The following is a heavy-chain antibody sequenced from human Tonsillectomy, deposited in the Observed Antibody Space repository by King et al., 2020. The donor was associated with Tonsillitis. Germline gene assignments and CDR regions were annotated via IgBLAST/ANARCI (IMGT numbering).Heavy chain of an antibody. CDR1: GFTFSSYA. D-gene: IGHD6-13*01. J-gene: IGHJ6*02. CDR2: ISYDGSNK. V-gene: IGHV3-30*04. CDR3: ARSKYRSSWYEWDYYYYVMDV. Sequence: QLVQSGGGVVQPGRSLRLSCAASGFTFSSYAMHWVRQAPGKGLEWVAVISYDGSNKYYADSVKGRFTISRDNSKNTLYLQMNSLRAEDTAVYYCARSKYRSSWYEWDYYYYVMDVWGQGATVTVSS.